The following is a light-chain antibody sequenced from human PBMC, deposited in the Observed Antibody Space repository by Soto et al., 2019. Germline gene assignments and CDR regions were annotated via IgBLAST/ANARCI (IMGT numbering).Light chain of an antibody. Sequence: ILMTQSPSSLSASVGDRVTITCQATQDIRKYLNWYQQKPGKAPKLLIYDASSLETGVPSRFSGSGSGTDFTLTISSLQPEDFATYYCQQYDNLPLIFGQGTRLE. V-gene: IGKV1-33*01. CDR2: DAS. CDR1: QDIRKY. CDR3: QQYDNLPLI. J-gene: IGKJ5*01.